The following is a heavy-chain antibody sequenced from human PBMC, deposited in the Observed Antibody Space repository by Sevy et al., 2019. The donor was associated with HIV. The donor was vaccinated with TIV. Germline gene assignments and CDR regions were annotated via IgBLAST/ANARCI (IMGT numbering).Heavy chain of an antibody. CDR1: GYTFTSYA. CDR2: VNTNTGNP. Sequence: ASVKVSCKASGYTFTSYAMNWVRQAPGQGLEWMGWVNTNTGNPTYAQGFTGRFVFSLDTSVSTAYLQISSLKAEDTAVYYCARRIWASSSHNWFDPWGQGTLVTVSS. J-gene: IGHJ5*02. V-gene: IGHV7-4-1*02. CDR3: ARRIWASSSHNWFDP. D-gene: IGHD6-13*01.